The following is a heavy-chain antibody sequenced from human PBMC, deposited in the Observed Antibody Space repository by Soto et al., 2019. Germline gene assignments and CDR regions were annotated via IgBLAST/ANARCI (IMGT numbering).Heavy chain of an antibody. CDR2: ISGSSSYI. Sequence: PGGSLRLSCAASGFIFSSYSMNWVRQAPGKGLEWVSSISGSSSYIYYADSVKGRFTISRDNAKNSLYLQMNSPRAEDTAVYYCARDGATVSTYYFDYWGQGTLVTVSS. V-gene: IGHV3-21*01. CDR3: ARDGATVSTYYFDY. CDR1: GFIFSSYS. J-gene: IGHJ4*02. D-gene: IGHD4-4*01.